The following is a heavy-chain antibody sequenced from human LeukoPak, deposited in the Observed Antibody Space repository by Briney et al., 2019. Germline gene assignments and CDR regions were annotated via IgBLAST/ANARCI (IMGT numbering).Heavy chain of an antibody. CDR1: GFTFSPYA. Sequence: GGSLRLSCAASGFTFSPYAMSWVRQAPGKGLEWVSSIGASHTAFYADSVKGRFTISRDNSKNTLYLQMNSLRAEDTAVYYCARGGDYGDYGPFDYWGQGTLVTVSS. D-gene: IGHD4-17*01. V-gene: IGHV3-23*01. CDR3: ARGGDYGDYGPFDY. CDR2: IGASHTA. J-gene: IGHJ4*02.